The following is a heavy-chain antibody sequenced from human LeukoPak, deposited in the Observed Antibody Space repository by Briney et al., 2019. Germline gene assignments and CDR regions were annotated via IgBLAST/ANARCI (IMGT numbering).Heavy chain of an antibody. Sequence: ASVKVSCKASGGTFSSYAISWVRQAPGQGLEWMGGFDPEDGETIYAQKFQGRVTMTEDTSTDTAYMELSSLRSEDTAVYYCATAGYPTPRGYYYYYMDVWGKGTTVTVSS. J-gene: IGHJ6*03. CDR1: GGTFSSYA. V-gene: IGHV1-24*01. D-gene: IGHD1-1*01. CDR3: ATAGYPTPRGYYYYYMDV. CDR2: FDPEDGET.